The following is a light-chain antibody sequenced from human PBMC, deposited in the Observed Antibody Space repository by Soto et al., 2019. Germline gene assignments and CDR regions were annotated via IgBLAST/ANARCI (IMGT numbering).Light chain of an antibody. J-gene: IGKJ5*01. Sequence: DIVMTQSPLSLPVTPGEPASISCRSSQSLLHSNGYTYLDWYLQKPGQSPQLLIYLGSNRASGVADRFRGSGSGTDFTLKISRVEAEDVGVYYCMQALQTPPSTFGQGTRLEIK. CDR2: LGS. CDR1: QSLLHSNGYTY. V-gene: IGKV2-28*01. CDR3: MQALQTPPST.